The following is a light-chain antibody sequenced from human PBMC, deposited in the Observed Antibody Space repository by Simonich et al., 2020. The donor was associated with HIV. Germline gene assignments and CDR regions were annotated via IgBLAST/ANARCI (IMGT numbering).Light chain of an antibody. CDR3: QQFNSYPT. V-gene: IGKV1-13*02. CDR1: QGISSA. Sequence: AIQLTQSPSSLSASVGDRVTITCRASQGISSALAWYQQKPGKAPKLLIYDASSLEGGVPSRFSGSGSGTDFTLTIGSLQPEDFATYYCQQFNSYPTFGPGTKVDIK. CDR2: DAS. J-gene: IGKJ3*01.